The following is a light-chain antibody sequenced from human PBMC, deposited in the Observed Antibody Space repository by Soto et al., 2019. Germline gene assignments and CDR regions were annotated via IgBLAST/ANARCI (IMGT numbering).Light chain of an antibody. CDR3: QQRSDWPVT. CDR2: DAS. J-gene: IGKJ1*01. CDR1: QNVNSY. V-gene: IGKV3-11*01. Sequence: EIVLTQSPATLSLSPGERATLSCRASQNVNSYFAWYQQKPGQAPRLLIYDASNRAPGIPARFSGSGSGTDFTLTISSLEPEDFAIYYCQQRSDWPVTFGQGTKVEIK.